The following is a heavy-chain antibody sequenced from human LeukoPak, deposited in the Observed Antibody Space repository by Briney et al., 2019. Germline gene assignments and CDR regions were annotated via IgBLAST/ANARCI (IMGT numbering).Heavy chain of an antibody. Sequence: GGALRLSCSASGFTFFSYAMSWVRQAPGEGLGWGSAIIGSGGSTYYADSVKDRFTISRDNSKNTLYLQMNSLRAEDTAVYYCAKGMSYYDSSGYYYQDYWGQGTLVTVSS. CDR1: GFTFFSYA. V-gene: IGHV3-23*01. CDR2: IIGSGGST. CDR3: AKGMSYYDSSGYYYQDY. J-gene: IGHJ4*02. D-gene: IGHD3-22*01.